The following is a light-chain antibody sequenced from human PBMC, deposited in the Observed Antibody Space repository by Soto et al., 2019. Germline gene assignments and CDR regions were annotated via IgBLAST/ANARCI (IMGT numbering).Light chain of an antibody. CDR3: QQRQYWPPIT. J-gene: IGKJ5*01. Sequence: EVVLTQSPVTLSLSPGERATLSCRASQSFRGLLAWYQQKPGQAPRLLIYGASTRATGIPARFSGSGPGTDFTLTISSLEPEDCAIYYCQQRQYWPPITFGQGTRWRL. CDR2: GAS. V-gene: IGKV3-11*01. CDR1: QSFRGL.